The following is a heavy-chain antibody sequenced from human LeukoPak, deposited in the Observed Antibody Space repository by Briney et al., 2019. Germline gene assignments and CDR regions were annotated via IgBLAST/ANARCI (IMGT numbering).Heavy chain of an antibody. D-gene: IGHD3-10*01. V-gene: IGHV3-43*02. CDR3: AKDLLERFGELGYYYMDV. CDR2: ISGDGGST. Sequence: GGSLRLSCAASGFTFDDYAMHWVRQAPGKGLEWVSLISGDGGSTYYADSVKGRFTISRDNSKNSLYLQMNSPRTEDTALYYCAKDLLERFGELGYYYMDVWGKGTTVTVS. J-gene: IGHJ6*03. CDR1: GFTFDDYA.